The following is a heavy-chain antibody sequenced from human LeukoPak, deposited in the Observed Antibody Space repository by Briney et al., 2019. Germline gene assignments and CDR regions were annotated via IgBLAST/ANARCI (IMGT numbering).Heavy chain of an antibody. Sequence: GASVKVSCKVSGYTLTELSMHWVRQAPGKGLEWMGGFDPEDGETIYAQKFQGRVTMTEDTSTDTAYMELSSLGSEDTAVYYCATSAPAAPGYSSSSGYYFDYWGQGTLVTVSS. D-gene: IGHD6-13*01. J-gene: IGHJ4*02. CDR2: FDPEDGET. V-gene: IGHV1-24*01. CDR3: ATSAPAAPGYSSSSGYYFDY. CDR1: GYTLTELS.